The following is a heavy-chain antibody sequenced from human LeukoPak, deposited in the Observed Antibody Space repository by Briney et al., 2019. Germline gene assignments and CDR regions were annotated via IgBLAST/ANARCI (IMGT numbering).Heavy chain of an antibody. CDR2: IYYSGST. D-gene: IGHD4-11*01. CDR3: ARGYTFSNYKYYFDY. Sequence: PSETLSLTCTVSGGSISSGDYYWTWIRQPPGKGLEWIGYIYYSGSTYYNPSLKSRVTISVDTSKNQFSLKLSSVTAADTDVYYCARGYTFSNYKYYFDYWGQGTLVTVSS. CDR1: GGSISSGDYY. V-gene: IGHV4-30-4*01. J-gene: IGHJ4*02.